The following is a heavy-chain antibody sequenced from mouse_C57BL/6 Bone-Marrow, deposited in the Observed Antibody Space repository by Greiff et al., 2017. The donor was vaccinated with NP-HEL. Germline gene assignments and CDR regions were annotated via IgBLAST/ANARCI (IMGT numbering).Heavy chain of an antibody. CDR3: ARLTTVVGTGFPPWFAY. J-gene: IGHJ3*01. CDR2: IHPNSGST. D-gene: IGHD1-1*01. CDR1: GYTFTSYW. Sequence: QVQLQQSGAELVKPGASVKLSCKASGYTFTSYWMHWVKQRPGQGLEWIGMIHPNSGSTNYNEKFKSKATLTVDKSSSTAYMQLSSLTSEDSAFYYCARLTTVVGTGFPPWFAYWGQGTLVTVSA. V-gene: IGHV1-64*01.